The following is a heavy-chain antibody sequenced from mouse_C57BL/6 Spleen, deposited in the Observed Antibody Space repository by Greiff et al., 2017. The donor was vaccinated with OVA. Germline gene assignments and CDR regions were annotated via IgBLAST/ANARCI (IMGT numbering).Heavy chain of an antibody. CDR3: ARGDWDWYFEV. CDR1: GYSITSGYY. CDR2: ISYDGSN. V-gene: IGHV3-6*01. J-gene: IGHJ1*03. Sequence: EESGPGLVKPSQSLSLTCSVTGYSITSGYYWNWIRQFPGNKLEWMGYISYDGSNNYNPSLKNRISITRDTSKNQFFLKLNSVTTEDTATYYCARGDWDWYFEVWGTGTTVTVSS. D-gene: IGHD4-1*01.